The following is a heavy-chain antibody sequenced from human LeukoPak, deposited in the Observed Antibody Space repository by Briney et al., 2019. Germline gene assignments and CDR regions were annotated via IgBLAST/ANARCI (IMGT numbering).Heavy chain of an antibody. CDR2: IFGSGGGP. Sequence: GGSLRLSCEASGFTFGSHPMYWVRQAPGKGLEWVAGIFGSGGGPHYADPVKGRFTISTDNSRNTVYLQINSLRAEDTAVYYCGKTTVGYSSGQKPAWPVDYWGQGTLVAVSS. J-gene: IGHJ4*02. CDR3: GKTTVGYSSGQKPAWPVDY. D-gene: IGHD5-18*01. V-gene: IGHV3-23*01. CDR1: GFTFGSHP.